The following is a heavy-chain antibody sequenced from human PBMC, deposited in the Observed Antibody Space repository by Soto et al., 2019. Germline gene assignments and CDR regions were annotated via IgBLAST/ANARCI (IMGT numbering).Heavy chain of an antibody. CDR3: ARGLHYYYYMDV. V-gene: IGHV1-8*01. CDR1: GYTFTSYD. Sequence: RASVKVSCKASGYTFTSYDINWVRQATGQGLEWMGWMNPNSGNTGYAQKFQGRVTMTRNTSISTAYMELSSLRSEDTAVYYCARGLHYYYYMDVWGKGTTVTVSS. J-gene: IGHJ6*03. CDR2: MNPNSGNT.